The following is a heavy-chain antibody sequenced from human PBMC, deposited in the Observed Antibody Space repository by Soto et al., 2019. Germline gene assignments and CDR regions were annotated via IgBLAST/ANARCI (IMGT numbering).Heavy chain of an antibody. Sequence: GGSLRLSCAASGFTFSSYAMNWVRQAPGKGLEWVSVISGSGESTYYADSVKGRFTISRDNSKNTLYLQMNSLRAEDTAVYFCAKDFGDIVVVVLAPYGMDVWGQGTTVTVSS. CDR3: AKDFGDIVVVVLAPYGMDV. V-gene: IGHV3-23*01. CDR1: GFTFSSYA. D-gene: IGHD2-15*01. J-gene: IGHJ6*02. CDR2: ISGSGEST.